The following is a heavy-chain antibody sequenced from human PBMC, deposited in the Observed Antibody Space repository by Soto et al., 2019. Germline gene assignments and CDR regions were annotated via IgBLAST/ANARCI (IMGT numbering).Heavy chain of an antibody. J-gene: IGHJ4*02. Sequence: SSETLSLTCTVSGGSISSGGYYWSWIRQHPGKGLEWIGYIYYSGSTYYNPSLKSRVTISVDTSKNQFSLKLSSVTAADTAVYYRARWPQLEPRFDYWGQGTLVTVSS. D-gene: IGHD1-1*01. V-gene: IGHV4-31*03. CDR3: ARWPQLEPRFDY. CDR1: GGSISSGGYY. CDR2: IYYSGST.